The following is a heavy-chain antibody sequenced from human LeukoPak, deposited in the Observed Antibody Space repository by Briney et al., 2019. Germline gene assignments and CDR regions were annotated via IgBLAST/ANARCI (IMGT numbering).Heavy chain of an antibody. J-gene: IGHJ3*02. Sequence: QSGGSLRLSCAASGFRFSSHWMHWIRQAPGKRLVWVSRVNPDETDTSSADSVRGRFTISRDNAKNSLYLQMNSLRAEDTAVYYCARDTQYSGSHQYAFNIWGQGTMVTVSS. D-gene: IGHD1-26*01. V-gene: IGHV3-74*03. CDR3: ARDTQYSGSHQYAFNI. CDR2: VNPDETDT. CDR1: GFRFSSHW.